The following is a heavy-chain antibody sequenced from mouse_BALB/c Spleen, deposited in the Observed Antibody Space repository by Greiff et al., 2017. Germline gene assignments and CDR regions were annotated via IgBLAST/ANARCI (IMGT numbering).Heavy chain of an antibody. J-gene: IGHJ4*01. CDR2: IDPENGDT. Sequence: EVQLQQSGAELVRSGASVKLSCTASGFNIKDYYMHWVKQRPEQGLEWIGWIDPENGDTEYAPKFQGKATMTADTSSNTAYMQLSSLTSEDSAVYFCARGSGYTDYAMDYWGQGTSVTVSS. D-gene: IGHD2-2*01. V-gene: IGHV14-4*02. CDR3: ARGSGYTDYAMDY. CDR1: GFNIKDYY.